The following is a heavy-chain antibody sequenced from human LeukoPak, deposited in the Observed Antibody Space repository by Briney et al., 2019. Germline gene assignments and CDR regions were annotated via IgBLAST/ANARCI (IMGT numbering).Heavy chain of an antibody. CDR3: AREPSIAAAGTGSTDAFDI. V-gene: IGHV3-21*01. D-gene: IGHD6-13*01. CDR1: GFTFSSYS. Sequence: GGSLRLSCAASGFTFSSYSMNWVRQAPGKGLEWVSSISSSSSYIYYADSVKGRFTISRDNAKNSLYLQMNSLRAEDTAVYYCAREPSIAAAGTGSTDAFDIWGQGTMVTVSS. J-gene: IGHJ3*02. CDR2: ISSSSSYI.